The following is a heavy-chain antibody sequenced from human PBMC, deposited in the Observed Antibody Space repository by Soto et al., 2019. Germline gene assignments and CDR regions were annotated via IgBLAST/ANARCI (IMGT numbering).Heavy chain of an antibody. CDR3: ARVARRYGGNSRGAFDI. V-gene: IGHV4-59*01. Sequence: SSETLSLTCTVSGGSISSYYWSWIRQPPGKGLEWIGYIYYSGSTNYNPSLKSRVTISVDTSKNQFSLKLSSVTAADTAVYYCARVARRYGGNSRGAFDIWGQGTMVT. CDR1: GGSISSYY. CDR2: IYYSGST. D-gene: IGHD2-21*02. J-gene: IGHJ3*02.